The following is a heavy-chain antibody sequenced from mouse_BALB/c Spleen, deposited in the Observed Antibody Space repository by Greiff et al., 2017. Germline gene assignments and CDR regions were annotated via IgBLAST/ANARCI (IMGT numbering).Heavy chain of an antibody. CDR2: ISSGSSTI. J-gene: IGHJ2*01. Sequence: EVQLVQSGGGLVQPGGSRKLSCAASGFTFSSFGMHWVRQAPEKGLEWVAYISSGSSTIYYADTVKGRFTISRDNPKNTLFLQMTSLRSEDTAMYYCARADYCNCFDYWGQGTTLTVSS. V-gene: IGHV5-17*02. CDR1: GFTFSSFG. CDR3: ARADYCNCFDY. D-gene: IGHD2-1*01.